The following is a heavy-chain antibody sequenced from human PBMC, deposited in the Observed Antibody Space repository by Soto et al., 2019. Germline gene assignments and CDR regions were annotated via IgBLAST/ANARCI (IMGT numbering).Heavy chain of an antibody. CDR2: IFPLTDIT. V-gene: IGHV1-69*02. CDR3: ARGPLVVLNYFES. J-gene: IGHJ4*02. CDR1: GGTFRNYP. Sequence: QVQLVQSGTEVKKPGSSVKVSCKASGGTFRNYPINWVRQAPGQGLEWMGSIFPLTDITDYAQNFQARLTISADKSTSTAYMELSSLTSDDTAMYFCARGPLVVLNYFESWGQGTIVTVSS.